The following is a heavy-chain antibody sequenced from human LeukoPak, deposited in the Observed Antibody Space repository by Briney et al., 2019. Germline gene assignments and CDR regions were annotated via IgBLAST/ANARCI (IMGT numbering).Heavy chain of an antibody. Sequence: SETLSLACAVYGGSFSGYYWSWIRQPPGKGLEWIGEINHSGSTNYNPSLKSRVTISVDTSKNQFSLKLSSVTAADTAVYYCARADDAFDIWGQGTMVTVSS. V-gene: IGHV4-34*01. CDR2: INHSGST. CDR1: GGSFSGYY. J-gene: IGHJ3*02. CDR3: ARADDAFDI.